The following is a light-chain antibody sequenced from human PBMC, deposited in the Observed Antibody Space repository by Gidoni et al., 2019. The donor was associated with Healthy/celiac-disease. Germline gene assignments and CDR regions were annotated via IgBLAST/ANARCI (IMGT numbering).Light chain of an antibody. CDR1: QRISSW. CDR3: QQYDSYPYT. V-gene: IGKV1-5*03. Sequence: DIQMTQSPSTLSASVGDRVTITCRASQRISSWLAWYQQKPGKAPKLLLDKASSLASGVPSRFSGSGSGTDFTLTISSLQPDDFAAYYCQQYDSYPYTFGQGTKLEIK. J-gene: IGKJ2*01. CDR2: KAS.